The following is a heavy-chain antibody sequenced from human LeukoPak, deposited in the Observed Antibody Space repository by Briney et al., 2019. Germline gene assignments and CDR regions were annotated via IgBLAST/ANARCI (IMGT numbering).Heavy chain of an antibody. V-gene: IGHV4-34*01. Sequence: PSETLSLTCAVYGGSFSGYYWSWIRQPPGKGLEWIGEINHSGSTNYNPSLKSRVTISVDTSKNQFSLKLSSVTAADTAVYYCARLGYYYGSGSYYNAYWGQGTLVTVSS. CDR1: GGSFSGYY. CDR2: INHSGST. CDR3: ARLGYYYGSGSYYNAY. J-gene: IGHJ4*02. D-gene: IGHD3-10*01.